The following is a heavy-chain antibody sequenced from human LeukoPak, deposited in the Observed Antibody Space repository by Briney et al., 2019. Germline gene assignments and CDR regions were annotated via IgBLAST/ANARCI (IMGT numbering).Heavy chain of an antibody. CDR2: INSDGSST. CDR1: GFTFSSYW. J-gene: IGHJ4*02. CDR3: AKMVGPRREIDY. Sequence: GGSLRLSCAASGFTFSSYWMHWVRQAPGKGLVWVSRINSDGSSTTYADSVKGRFTISRDNSKNTVYLQMNSLRAEDTAVYYCAKMVGPRREIDYWGQGTLVTVSS. V-gene: IGHV3-74*01. D-gene: IGHD1-26*01.